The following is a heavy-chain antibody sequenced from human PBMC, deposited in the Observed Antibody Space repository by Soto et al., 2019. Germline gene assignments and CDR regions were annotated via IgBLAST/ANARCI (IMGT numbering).Heavy chain of an antibody. CDR1: GLTFSDYA. V-gene: IGHV3-23*01. CDR3: AKCLGDKGNSWYCNWFDP. J-gene: IGHJ5*02. Sequence: EVQLLESGGGLVQPRGSLRLSCAASGLTFSDYAMIWVRQAPGKGLEWVSAISAGGDSTYYADSVKGRFTVSRDNSKNTLYLQMNSLRADDSAVYYCAKCLGDKGNSWYCNWFDPWGQGTLVTVSS. CDR2: ISAGGDST. D-gene: IGHD3-16*01.